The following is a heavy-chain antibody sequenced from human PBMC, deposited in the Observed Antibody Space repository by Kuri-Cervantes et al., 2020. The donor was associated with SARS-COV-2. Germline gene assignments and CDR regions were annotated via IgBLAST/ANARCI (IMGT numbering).Heavy chain of an antibody. V-gene: IGHV1-58*01. Sequence: SVKVSCKASGFTFTSSAVQWVRQARGQLLEWIGWIVVGSGNTNYAQKFQERVTITRDMSTSTAYMELSSLRSEDTAVYYCAADPRDVVVPASRYYYGMDVWGQGTTVTVSS. CDR1: GFTFTSSA. CDR3: AADPRDVVVPASRYYYGMDV. D-gene: IGHD2-2*01. CDR2: IVVGSGNT. J-gene: IGHJ6*02.